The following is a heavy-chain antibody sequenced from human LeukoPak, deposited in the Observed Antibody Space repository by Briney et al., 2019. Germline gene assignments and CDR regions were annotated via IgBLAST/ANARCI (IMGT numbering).Heavy chain of an antibody. D-gene: IGHD3-10*01. V-gene: IGHV3-23*01. Sequence: GGSLRLSCAASGFTFSSYAMSWVRQAPGKGLEWVSAISGSGGSTYYADSVKGRFTISRDNSKNTLYLQMNSLRAEDTAVYYCAKEVLLWFGEPSSYNWFDPWGQGTLVTASS. CDR3: AKEVLLWFGEPSSYNWFDP. J-gene: IGHJ5*02. CDR1: GFTFSSYA. CDR2: ISGSGGST.